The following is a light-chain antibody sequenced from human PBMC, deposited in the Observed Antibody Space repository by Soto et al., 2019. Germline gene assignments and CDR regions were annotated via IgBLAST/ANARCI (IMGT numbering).Light chain of an antibody. CDR3: TQGTHWPIT. CDR2: LGS. CDR1: QSLLHSNGYNY. Sequence: DIVMTQSPLSLPVTPGEPASISCRSSQSLLHSNGYNYLDWYLQKPGQSPQLLIYLGSNXGSGAPARSSGSGSGTDFTLKISRVEAEDVGVYYCTQGTHWPITFGQGTRLEIK. V-gene: IGKV2-28*01. J-gene: IGKJ5*01.